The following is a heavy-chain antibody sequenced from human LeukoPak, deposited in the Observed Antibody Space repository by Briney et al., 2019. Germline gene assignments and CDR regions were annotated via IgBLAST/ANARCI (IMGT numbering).Heavy chain of an antibody. V-gene: IGHV1-2*02. CDR1: GYTFTGYY. CDR2: INPNSGGT. J-gene: IGHJ3*02. D-gene: IGHD1-26*01. Sequence: ASVKVSCKASGYTFTGYYMHWVRQAPGQGLEWMGWINPNSGGTNYAQKFQGRVTMTRDTSISTAYMELSRLRSDDTAVYYCARVGYSGSHYDAFDIWGQGTMVTVSS. CDR3: ARVGYSGSHYDAFDI.